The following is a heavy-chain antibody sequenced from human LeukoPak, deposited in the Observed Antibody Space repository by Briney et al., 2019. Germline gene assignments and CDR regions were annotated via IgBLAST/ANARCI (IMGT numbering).Heavy chain of an antibody. D-gene: IGHD3-9*01. CDR2: ISGSGGST. J-gene: IGHJ4*02. V-gene: IGHV3-23*01. Sequence: PGGSLRLSCAASGFTFSSYGMSWVRQAPGKGLEWVSAISGSGGSTYYADSVKGRFTISRDNSKNTLYLQMNSLRAEDTAVYYCARVYDILTGYDWGEDYWGQGTLVTVSS. CDR3: ARVYDILTGYDWGEDY. CDR1: GFTFSSYG.